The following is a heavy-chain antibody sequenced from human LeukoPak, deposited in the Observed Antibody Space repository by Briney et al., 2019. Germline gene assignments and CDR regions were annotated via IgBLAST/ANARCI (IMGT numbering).Heavy chain of an antibody. Sequence: PGGSLRLSCAASGFTFSSSWMSWVRRAPGEGLEWVANIRQDGNEKYFADSVKGRFTISRDNAKNSLFLQINSLRAEDTAVYYCARDRTGAGLDYWGQGTLVTVSS. CDR3: ARDRTGAGLDY. J-gene: IGHJ4*02. CDR2: IRQDGNEK. V-gene: IGHV3-7*03. D-gene: IGHD1-14*01. CDR1: GFTFSSSW.